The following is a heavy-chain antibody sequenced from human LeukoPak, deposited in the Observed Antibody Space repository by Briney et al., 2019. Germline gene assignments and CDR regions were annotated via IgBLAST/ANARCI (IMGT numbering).Heavy chain of an antibody. Sequence: SETLSLTCTVSGGSISSYYWSWIRQPAGKGLEWIGRIYTSGSTNYDPSLKSRVTISVDTSKNQFSLKLSSVTAADTAVYYCAREGWGTAVALPGWYYMDVWGKGTTVTVSS. V-gene: IGHV4-4*07. J-gene: IGHJ6*03. CDR3: AREGWGTAVALPGWYYMDV. D-gene: IGHD6-19*01. CDR2: IYTSGST. CDR1: GGSISSYY.